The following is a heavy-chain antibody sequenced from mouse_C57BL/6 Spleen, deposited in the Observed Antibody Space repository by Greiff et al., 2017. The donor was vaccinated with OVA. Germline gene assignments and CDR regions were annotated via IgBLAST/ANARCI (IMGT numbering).Heavy chain of an antibody. V-gene: IGHV1-15*01. Sequence: QVQLQQSGAELVRPGASVTLSCKASGYTFTDYEMHWVKQTPVHGLEWIGAIDPETGGTAYNQKFKGKAILTADKSSSTAYMELRSLTSEDSAVYYCTRSYKGDYFDYWGQGTTLTVSS. CDR1: GYTFTDYE. CDR3: TRSYKGDYFDY. CDR2: IDPETGGT. D-gene: IGHD1-3*01. J-gene: IGHJ2*01.